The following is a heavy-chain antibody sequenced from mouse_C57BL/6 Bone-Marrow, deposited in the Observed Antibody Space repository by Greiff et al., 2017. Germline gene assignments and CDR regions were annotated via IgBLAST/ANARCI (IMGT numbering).Heavy chain of an antibody. J-gene: IGHJ4*01. Sequence: QVQLKESGAELAKPGASVKLSCKASGYTFTSYWMHWVKQRPGQGLEWIGYINPSSGYTKYNQKFKDKATLTADKSSSTAYMQLSSLTYEDSAVYYCASLYYSNYDYYAMDYWGQGTSVTVSS. D-gene: IGHD2-5*01. CDR3: ASLYYSNYDYYAMDY. CDR2: INPSSGYT. CDR1: GYTFTSYW. V-gene: IGHV1-7*01.